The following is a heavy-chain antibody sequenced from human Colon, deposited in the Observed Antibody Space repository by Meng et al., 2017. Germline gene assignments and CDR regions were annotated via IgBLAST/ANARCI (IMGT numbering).Heavy chain of an antibody. V-gene: IGHV3-7*01. CDR1: GFTLNNFW. CDR2: INQDGSQK. Sequence: GESPKIPCPVPGFTLNNFWMTRVRQAPGKGLEWVANINQDGSQKDYLDSVRGRFTISRDNAKDSLYLQVDSLRAEDTAVYYCTRGESINSRYWRNWGQGTRVTVSS. J-gene: IGHJ4*02. CDR3: TRGESINSRYWRN. D-gene: IGHD2-21*01.